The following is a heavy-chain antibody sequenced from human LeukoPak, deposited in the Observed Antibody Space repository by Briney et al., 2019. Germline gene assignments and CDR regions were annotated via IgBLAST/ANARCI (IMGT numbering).Heavy chain of an antibody. CDR2: IWYDGSNK. D-gene: IGHD6-13*01. J-gene: IGHJ6*03. V-gene: IGHV3-33*06. Sequence: GGSLRLSCAASGFTFSSYGMHWVRQAPGKGLEWVAVIWYDGSNKYYADSVKGRFTISRDNSKNTLYLQMNSLRAEDTAVYYCAKGAAAAGTMYYYYYMDVWGKGTTVTVSS. CDR3: AKGAAAAGTMYYYYYMDV. CDR1: GFTFSSYG.